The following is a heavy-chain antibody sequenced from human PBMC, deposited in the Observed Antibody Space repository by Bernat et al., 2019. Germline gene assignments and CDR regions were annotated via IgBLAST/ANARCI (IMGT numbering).Heavy chain of an antibody. Sequence: EVQLVETGGGLIQPGGSLRLSCAASVLTVSSNDMTWVRQAQGKGLEWVSVIHKGGRTYYADSVKGRFTISRDNSKKTLYVEMNSLRAEDTAVYYCARLYYYQMDVWGQGTTVTVSS. CDR1: VLTVSSND. J-gene: IGHJ6*02. CDR2: IHKGGRT. CDR3: ARLYYYQMDV. V-gene: IGHV3-53*05.